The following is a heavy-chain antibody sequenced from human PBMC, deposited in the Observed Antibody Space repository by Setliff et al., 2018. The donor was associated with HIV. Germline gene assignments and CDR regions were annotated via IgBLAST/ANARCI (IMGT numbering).Heavy chain of an antibody. Sequence: ASVKVSCKASGYPFTSYGICWVRQAPGQGLEWMGWISAYNGNTHYAQRLQGRVTMTTDTSTRTAYMELRSLRSDDTAVYYCARQFLDWSNDYYSRYYMDVWGKGTTVTVSS. CDR2: ISAYNGNT. CDR1: GYPFTSYG. V-gene: IGHV1-18*01. J-gene: IGHJ6*03. CDR3: ARQFLDWSNDYYSRYYMDV. D-gene: IGHD3-3*01.